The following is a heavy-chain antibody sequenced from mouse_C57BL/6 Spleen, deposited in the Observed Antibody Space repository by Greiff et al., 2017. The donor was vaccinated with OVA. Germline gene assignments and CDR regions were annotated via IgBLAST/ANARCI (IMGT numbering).Heavy chain of an antibody. J-gene: IGHJ3*01. V-gene: IGHV5-4*01. CDR1: GFTFSSYA. Sequence: EVKLQESGGGLVKPGGSLKLSCAASGFTFSSYAMSWVRQTPEKRLEWVATISDGGSYTYYPDNVKGRFTISRDNAKNNLYLQMSHLKSEDTAMYYCAREGYYGNYGFAYWGQGTLVTVSA. CDR2: ISDGGSYT. CDR3: AREGYYGNYGFAY. D-gene: IGHD2-1*01.